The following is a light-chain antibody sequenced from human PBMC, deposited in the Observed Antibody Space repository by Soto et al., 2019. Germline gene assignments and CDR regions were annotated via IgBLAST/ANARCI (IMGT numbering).Light chain of an antibody. CDR3: SSYTSSSTPHVV. V-gene: IGLV2-14*01. CDR1: SSDVGGYNY. J-gene: IGLJ2*01. CDR2: EVS. Sequence: QSALTQPASVSGSPGESITISCTGTSSDVGGYNYVSWYQQHPGKAPKLMIYEVSNRPSGVSNRFSGSKSGNTASLTISGLQAEDEADYYCSSYTSSSTPHVVFGGGTKVTVL.